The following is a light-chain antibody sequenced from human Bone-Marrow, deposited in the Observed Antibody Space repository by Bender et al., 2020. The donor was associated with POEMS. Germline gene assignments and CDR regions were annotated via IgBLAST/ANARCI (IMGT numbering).Light chain of an antibody. CDR3: SSYAGRTVV. CDR1: GNDIGGYTY. V-gene: IGLV2-8*01. Sequence: QSALTQPPSASGSPGQIVTISCTGTGNDIGGYTYVSWYQHYPGKAPKLMIYEVSKRPSGVPDRFSGSKSGNAASLTVSGLQAEDEGDYYCSSYAGRTVVFGGGTKLTVL. J-gene: IGLJ2*01. CDR2: EVS.